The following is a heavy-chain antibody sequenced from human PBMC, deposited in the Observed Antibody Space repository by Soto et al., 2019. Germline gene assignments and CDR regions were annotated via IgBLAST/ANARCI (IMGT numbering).Heavy chain of an antibody. J-gene: IGHJ3*02. Sequence: ESGGGLVKPGGSLRLSCAASGFTFSSYSMNWVRQAPGKGLEWVSSISSSSSYIYYADSVNGRFTISRDNAKNSLYLQMHSLRAEDTAVYYCASSHYDSSGYSSNAFDIWGQGTMVTVSS. V-gene: IGHV3-21*01. CDR2: ISSSSSYI. CDR3: ASSHYDSSGYSSNAFDI. CDR1: GFTFSSYS. D-gene: IGHD3-22*01.